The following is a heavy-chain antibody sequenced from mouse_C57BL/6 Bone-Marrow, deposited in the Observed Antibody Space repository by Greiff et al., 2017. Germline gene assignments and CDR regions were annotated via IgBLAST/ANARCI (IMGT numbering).Heavy chain of an antibody. CDR2: ISYDGSN. CDR1: GYSITSGYY. J-gene: IGHJ4*01. CDR3: ARGGCDYHAMDY. V-gene: IGHV3-6*01. Sequence: DVKLQESGPGLVKPSQSLSLTCSVTGYSITSGYYWNWIRQFPGNKLEWMGYISYDGSNNYNPSLKNRISITRDTSKNQFFLKLNSVTTEDTATYYCARGGCDYHAMDYWGQGTSVTVSS.